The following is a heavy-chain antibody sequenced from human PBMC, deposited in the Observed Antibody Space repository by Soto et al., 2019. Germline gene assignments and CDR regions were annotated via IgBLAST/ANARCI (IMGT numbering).Heavy chain of an antibody. CDR1: GGSISSYY. CDR2: IYYSGST. Sequence: SETLSLTCTVSGGSISSYYWSWIRQPPGKGLEWIGYIYYSGSTNYNPSLKSRVTISVDTSKNQFSLKLSSVTAADMAVYYCAIGDGAGSYFVLGYWGRGTLLTVSS. D-gene: IGHD3-10*01. CDR3: AIGDGAGSYFVLGY. V-gene: IGHV4-59*01. J-gene: IGHJ4*02.